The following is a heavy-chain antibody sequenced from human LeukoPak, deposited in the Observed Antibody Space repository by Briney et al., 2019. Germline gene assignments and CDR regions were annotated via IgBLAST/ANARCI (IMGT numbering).Heavy chain of an antibody. CDR2: IYTSGST. J-gene: IGHJ5*02. Sequence: SQTLSLTCTVSGGSISSGSYYWSWIRQPAGKGLEWIGRIYTSGSTNYNLSLKSRVTISVDTSKNQFSLKLSSVTAADTAVYYCARQRGYYYDSSGYPRGNWFDPWGQGTLVTVSS. V-gene: IGHV4-61*02. CDR3: ARQRGYYYDSSGYPRGNWFDP. D-gene: IGHD3-22*01. CDR1: GGSISSGSYY.